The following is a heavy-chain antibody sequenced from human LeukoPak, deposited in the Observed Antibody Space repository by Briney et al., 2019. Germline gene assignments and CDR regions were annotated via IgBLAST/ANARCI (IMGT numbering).Heavy chain of an antibody. CDR1: GFTFKSNA. V-gene: IGHV3-23*01. D-gene: IGHD6-19*01. Sequence: PGGSLRLSCEASGFTFKSNAMYWVRQAPGKGMEGFYGIFGSGGSAHYADSVKGRFTIFRDNSKNTVYLQMNSLRAEDTAVYYCAKTTTGYSSGRYPGWPVDYWGQGTLVTVSS. CDR2: IFGSGGSA. CDR3: AKTTTGYSSGRYPGWPVDY. J-gene: IGHJ4*02.